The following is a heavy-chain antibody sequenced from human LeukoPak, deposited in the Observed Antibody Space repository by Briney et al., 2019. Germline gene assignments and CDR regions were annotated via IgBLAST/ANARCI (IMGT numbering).Heavy chain of an antibody. V-gene: IGHV3-30*04. CDR2: ISYDGNYS. CDR1: GFTFNRYS. J-gene: IGHJ4*02. Sequence: GGSLRLSCAASGFTFNRYSIHWVRQAPGKGLEWVAVISYDGNYSYYADSVKGRVTISRDNSKNTVYLLMNSLRAEDTAVYYCARGPADYNKLKPGDRDGYNYKSKRTPFDYWGQGTLVTVSS. D-gene: IGHD5-24*01. CDR3: ARGPADYNKLKPGDRDGYNYKSKRTPFDY.